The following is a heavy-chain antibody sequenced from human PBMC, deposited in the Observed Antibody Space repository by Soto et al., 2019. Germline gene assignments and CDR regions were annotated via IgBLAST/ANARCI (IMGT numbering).Heavy chain of an antibody. Sequence: GGSLRLSCAASGFTFSSYGMHWVRQAPGKGLEWVAVIWYDGSNKYYADSVKGRFTISRDNSKNTLYLQMNSLRAEDTAVYYCARDRIRYCSSTSCYWFDPWGQGTLVTVSS. J-gene: IGHJ5*02. CDR2: IWYDGSNK. V-gene: IGHV3-33*01. D-gene: IGHD2-2*01. CDR1: GFTFSSYG. CDR3: ARDRIRYCSSTSCYWFDP.